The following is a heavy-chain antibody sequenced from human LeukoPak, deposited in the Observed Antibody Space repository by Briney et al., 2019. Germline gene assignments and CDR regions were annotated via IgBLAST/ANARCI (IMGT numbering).Heavy chain of an antibody. V-gene: IGHV3-74*01. Sequence: GGSLRLSCAASGLTFSNYWMHWVRQAPGKGLVWVSRISNDASSTTYANSVKGRFTISRDNAKNTLNLQMNSLRAEDTAVYYCARDLGQYYDTSDNWFDPWGQGTLVTVSS. J-gene: IGHJ5*02. D-gene: IGHD3-22*01. CDR1: GLTFSNYW. CDR2: ISNDASST. CDR3: ARDLGQYYDTSDNWFDP.